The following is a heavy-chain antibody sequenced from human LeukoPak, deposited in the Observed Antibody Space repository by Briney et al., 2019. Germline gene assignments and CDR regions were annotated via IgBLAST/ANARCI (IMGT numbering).Heavy chain of an antibody. D-gene: IGHD2-8*01. V-gene: IGHV3-66*02. J-gene: IGHJ3*02. CDR2: FYSGGST. CDR3: ARDGPNQDAFDI. CDR1: GFTVSSNH. Sequence: GGSLRLSCAASGFTVSSNHMSWVRQAPGKGLEWVSVFYSGGSTYYADSVKGRFTISRDNSKNTLYLQMNSLRAEDTAVYYCARDGPNQDAFDIWSQGTMVTVSS.